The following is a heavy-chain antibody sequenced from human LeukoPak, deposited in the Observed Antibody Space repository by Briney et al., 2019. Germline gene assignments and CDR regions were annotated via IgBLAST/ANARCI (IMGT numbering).Heavy chain of an antibody. V-gene: IGHV1-46*01. CDR2: INPSGGST. CDR3: ARDPPATVVTPVSTGMDV. CDR1: GYTFTSYY. D-gene: IGHD4-23*01. Sequence: GASVKVSCKASGYTFTSYYMHWVRQAPGQGLEWMGIINPSGGSTSYAQKFQGRVTMTRDTSTSTVYMELGSLRSEDTAVYYCARDPPATVVTPVSTGMDVWGQGTTVTVSS. J-gene: IGHJ6*02.